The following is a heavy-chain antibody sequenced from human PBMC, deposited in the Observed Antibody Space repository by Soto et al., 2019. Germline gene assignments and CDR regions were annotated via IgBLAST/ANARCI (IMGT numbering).Heavy chain of an antibody. V-gene: IGHV3-30-3*01. CDR2: ISYDGTTK. CDR3: ARDWRTAGTTGCFDP. D-gene: IGHD6-25*01. CDR1: GFTFSTHA. Sequence: QEQVVESGGGVVQPGRSLRLSCAASGFTFSTHAMHWVRQAPGRGLEWVAIISYDGTTKDYADSVKGRFTISRDNSKNAVYLQMNSLRSEDTALYYCARDWRTAGTTGCFDPWGQGTRVTVSS. J-gene: IGHJ5*02.